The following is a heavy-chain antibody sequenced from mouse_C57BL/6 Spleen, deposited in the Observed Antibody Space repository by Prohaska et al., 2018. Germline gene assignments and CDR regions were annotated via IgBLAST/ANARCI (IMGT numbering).Heavy chain of an antibody. V-gene: IGHV1-15*01. J-gene: IGHJ2*01. CDR3: TSVYGNYSYYFDY. D-gene: IGHD2-1*01. CDR1: GYTFTDYE. CDR2: IDPETGGT. Sequence: GAELVRPGASVTLSCKASGYTFTDYEMHWVKQTPVHGLEWIGAIDPETGGTAYNQKFKGKAILTADKSSSTAYMELRSLTSEDSAVYYCTSVYGNYSYYFDYWGQGTTLTVSS.